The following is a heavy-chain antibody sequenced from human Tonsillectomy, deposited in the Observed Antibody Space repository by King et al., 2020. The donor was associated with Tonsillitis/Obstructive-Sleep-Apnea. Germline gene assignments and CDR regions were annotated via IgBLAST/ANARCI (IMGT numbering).Heavy chain of an antibody. CDR1: GFTFISYW. CDR3: ARVSDGDYVFDY. J-gene: IGHJ4*02. V-gene: IGHV3-74*01. CDR2: INSDGSST. D-gene: IGHD4-17*01. Sequence: VQLVESGGGLVQPGGSLRLSCAASGFTFISYWMHWVRQAPGKGLVWVSRINSDGSSTSYADSVKGRFTISRDNAKNTLYLQMNSLRAEDTAVYYCARVSDGDYVFDYWGQGTLVTVSS.